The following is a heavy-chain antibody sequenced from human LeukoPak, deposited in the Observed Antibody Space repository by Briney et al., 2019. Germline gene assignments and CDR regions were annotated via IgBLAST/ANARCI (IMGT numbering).Heavy chain of an antibody. CDR2: ISGSGGYT. CDR3: GKARSANYLGY. V-gene: IGHV3-23*01. Sequence: GGSLRLSCAASGFTFSNYAMSWVRQAPGKGLEWVSVISGSGGYTNYADSVKGRFTISRDNSKNTLYLQMNSLRAEDTAVYYCGKARSANYLGYWGHGTLVTVSS. J-gene: IGHJ4*01. CDR1: GFTFSNYA.